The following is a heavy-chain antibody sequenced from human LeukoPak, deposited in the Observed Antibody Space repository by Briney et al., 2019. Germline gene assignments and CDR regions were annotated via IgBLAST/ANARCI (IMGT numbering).Heavy chain of an antibody. V-gene: IGHV3-48*04. CDR3: ARDNFYYDSSGSYAMYYYYMDV. CDR1: GFTLNNYG. J-gene: IGHJ6*03. D-gene: IGHD3-22*01. Sequence: GGSLRLSCAASGFTLNNYGMNWVRQAPGRGLEWISSISSTSSTIYYADSVKGRFTISRDNAKNSLYLQMNSLRAEDTAVYYCARDNFYYDSSGSYAMYYYYMDVWGKGITVTVSS. CDR2: ISSTSSTI.